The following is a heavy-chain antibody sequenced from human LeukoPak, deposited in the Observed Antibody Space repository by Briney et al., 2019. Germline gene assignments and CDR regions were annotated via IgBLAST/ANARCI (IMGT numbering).Heavy chain of an antibody. Sequence: SVKVSCKGSGCTFSSYAYSGVRQPRAKGLDWMGVTIPIFGTTNYAQNFEGRVTITADKSTNTAYMQLSSRRSEDTAVYYCATPRSVVAATPGSFDYWGQGTLVTVSS. V-gene: IGHV1-69*06. D-gene: IGHD2-15*01. J-gene: IGHJ4*02. CDR2: TIPIFGTT. CDR1: GCTFSSYA. CDR3: ATPRSVVAATPGSFDY.